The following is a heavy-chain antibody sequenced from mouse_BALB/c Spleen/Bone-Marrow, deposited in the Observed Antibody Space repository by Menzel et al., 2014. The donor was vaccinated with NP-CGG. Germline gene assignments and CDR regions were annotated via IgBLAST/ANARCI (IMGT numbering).Heavy chain of an antibody. J-gene: IGHJ4*01. CDR3: VRDTRAMDS. D-gene: IGHD3-2*01. CDR2: IRGDGST. Sequence: VKVVESGPGLVAPSQSLSITCTVTGFSLTSYGLSWVRQPPGKGLEWLGVIRGDGSTNYHSALISRLSISKDNSKSQVFLKLNSLQTDDTATYYCVRDTRAMDSWGQGTSVTVSS. CDR1: GFSLTSYG. V-gene: IGHV2-3*01.